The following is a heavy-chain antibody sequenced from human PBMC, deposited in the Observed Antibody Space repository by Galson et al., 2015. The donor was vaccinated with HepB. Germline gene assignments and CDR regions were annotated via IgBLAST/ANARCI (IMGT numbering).Heavy chain of an antibody. CDR2: ISYDGSNK. CDR3: AKASRYFEGSWFDP. J-gene: IGHJ5*02. V-gene: IGHV3-30*18. Sequence: SLRLSCAASGFTFNSYGMHWVRQAPGKGLEWVAVISYDGSNKYYADSVKGRFTISRDNSKNTLYLQMNSLRAEDTAVYYCAKASRYFEGSWFDPWGQGTLVTVSS. CDR1: GFTFNSYG. D-gene: IGHD3-9*01.